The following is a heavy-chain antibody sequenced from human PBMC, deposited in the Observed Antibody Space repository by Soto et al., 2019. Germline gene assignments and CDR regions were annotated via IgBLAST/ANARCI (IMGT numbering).Heavy chain of an antibody. Sequence: EVQLVESGGGLVKPGGSLRLSCAASGFTFSSYSMNWVRQAPGKGLEWVSSISSSSNYIYYADSVKGRFTISRDNAKNSLYLQMNSLRAEDTAVYYCAGLMTTVVSNWLDPWGQGTLVTVSS. CDR1: GFTFSSYS. CDR2: ISSSSNYI. D-gene: IGHD4-17*01. J-gene: IGHJ5*02. V-gene: IGHV3-21*01. CDR3: AGLMTTVVSNWLDP.